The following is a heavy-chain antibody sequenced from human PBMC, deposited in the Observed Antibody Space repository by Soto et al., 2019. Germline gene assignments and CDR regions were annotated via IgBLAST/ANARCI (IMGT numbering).Heavy chain of an antibody. V-gene: IGHV4-31*03. J-gene: IGHJ6*02. CDR2: IYYSGST. Sequence: TLSLTCTVSGGSISSGGYYWSWLRQHPGKGLEWIGYIYYSGSTYYNPSLKSRVTISVDTSKNQFSLKLSSVTAADTAVYYCARDSRRYFGGDYYYYGMDVWGQGTTVTVSS. CDR3: ARDSRRYFGGDYYYYGMDV. D-gene: IGHD3-10*01. CDR1: GGSISSGGYY.